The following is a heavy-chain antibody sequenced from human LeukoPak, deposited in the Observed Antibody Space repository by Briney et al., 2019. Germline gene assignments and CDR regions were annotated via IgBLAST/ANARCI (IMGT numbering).Heavy chain of an antibody. J-gene: IGHJ3*02. CDR1: GDSISSRKW. Sequence: SETLSLTCSVSGDSISSRKWWTWVRQTPEKGLEWIGEIFHTGSTNYNPSLKSRVTISVDTSKNQFSLKLSSVTAADTAVYYCARAFYYYGSGSWESHAFDIWGQGTMVAVSS. CDR3: ARAFYYYGSGSWESHAFDI. D-gene: IGHD3-10*01. V-gene: IGHV4-4*02. CDR2: IFHTGST.